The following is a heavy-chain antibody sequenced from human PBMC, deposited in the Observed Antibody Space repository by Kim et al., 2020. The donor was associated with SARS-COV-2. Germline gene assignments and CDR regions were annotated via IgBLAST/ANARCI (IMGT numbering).Heavy chain of an antibody. CDR1: GFTFSSYA. CDR3: AKPPLSGYPSITMVRGVIITDYYYYYGMDV. V-gene: IGHV3-23*01. Sequence: GGSLRLSCAASGFTFSSYAMSWVRQAPGKGLEWVSAISGSGGSTYYADSVKGRFTISRDNSKNTLYLQMNSLRAEDTAVYYCAKPPLSGYPSITMVRGVIITDYYYYYGMDVWGQGTTVTVSS. J-gene: IGHJ6*02. D-gene: IGHD3-10*01. CDR2: ISGSGGST.